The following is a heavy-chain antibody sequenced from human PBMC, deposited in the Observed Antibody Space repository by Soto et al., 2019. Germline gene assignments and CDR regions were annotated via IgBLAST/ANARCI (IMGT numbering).Heavy chain of an antibody. Sequence: PSETLSLTCAFYVGSFSGYYWSWIRQPPGKGLELIGEINHSGSTNYNPSLKSRVTISVDTSKNQFSLKLSSVTAADTAVYYCARGDIVVVPDARRGMDVWGQGTTVTVSS. CDR1: VGSFSGYY. CDR3: ARGDIVVVPDARRGMDV. CDR2: INHSGST. V-gene: IGHV4-34*01. J-gene: IGHJ6*01. D-gene: IGHD2-2*01.